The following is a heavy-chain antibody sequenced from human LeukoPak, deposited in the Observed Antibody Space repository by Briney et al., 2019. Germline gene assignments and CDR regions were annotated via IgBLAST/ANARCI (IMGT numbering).Heavy chain of an antibody. CDR3: AKVVSRGIFVY. J-gene: IGHJ4*02. V-gene: IGHV3-9*01. Sequence: GGSLRLSCAASGFTFDDYAMHWVRQAPGKGLEWVSGISWNSGSIGYADSVKGRFTISRDNAKNSLYLQMNNLRAEDTALYYCAKVVSRGIFVYWGQGTLVTVSS. CDR2: ISWNSGSI. CDR1: GFTFDDYA. D-gene: IGHD3-16*01.